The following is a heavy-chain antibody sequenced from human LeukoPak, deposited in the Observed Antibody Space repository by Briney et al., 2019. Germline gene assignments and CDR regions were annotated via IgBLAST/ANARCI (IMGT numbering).Heavy chain of an antibody. CDR3: ARGSPLGGN. CDR1: GFTFSSHW. Sequence: GGSLRLSCAASGFTFSSHWMHWVRQAPGKGLVWVSHINSDGSNIKYADSVKGRFTISRDNAKNTLSLQMTSLRAEDTAVYYCARGSPLGGNWGQGTLVTVSS. CDR2: INSDGSNI. J-gene: IGHJ4*02. V-gene: IGHV3-74*03.